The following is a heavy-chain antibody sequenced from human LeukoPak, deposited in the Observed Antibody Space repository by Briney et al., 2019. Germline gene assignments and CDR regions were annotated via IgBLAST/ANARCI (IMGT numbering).Heavy chain of an antibody. D-gene: IGHD3-22*01. Sequence: ASVKVSCKTSGYTFSNYGITWVRQAPGQGLEWMGWISAYNGYTNSAQMLQGRVTMTTDTSTSTAYMELRSLRSDDTAVYYCARVFSITMIVVVINDAREYFDYWGQGTLVTVSS. CDR1: GYTFSNYG. CDR2: ISAYNGYT. CDR3: ARVFSITMIVVVINDAREYFDY. V-gene: IGHV1-18*01. J-gene: IGHJ4*02.